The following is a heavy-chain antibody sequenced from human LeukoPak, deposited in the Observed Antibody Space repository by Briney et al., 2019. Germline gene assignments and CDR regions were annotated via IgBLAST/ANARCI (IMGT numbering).Heavy chain of an antibody. Sequence: ASVKVSCKASGYTFTSYDINWVRQATGQGLEWMGWMNPNSGNTGYAQKFQGRVTITRNTSISTAYMELSSLRSEDTAVYYCARGIGYSSSWYRNYYYYYYMDVWGEGTTVTVSS. CDR3: ARGIGYSSSWYRNYYYYYYMDV. V-gene: IGHV1-8*03. J-gene: IGHJ6*03. CDR1: GYTFTSYD. CDR2: MNPNSGNT. D-gene: IGHD6-13*01.